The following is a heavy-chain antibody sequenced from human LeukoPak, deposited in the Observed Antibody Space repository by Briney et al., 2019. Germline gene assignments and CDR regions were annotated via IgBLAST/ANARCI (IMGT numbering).Heavy chain of an antibody. D-gene: IGHD3-3*01. CDR1: GFTFSNAW. Sequence: GGSLRLSCAASGFTFSNAWMSWVRQAPGKRLEWVGRIKSKTDGGTTDYAAPVKGRFTISRDDSKNTLYLQMNSLKTEDTAVCYCTTGLITIFGVADPPDYWGQGTLVTVSS. J-gene: IGHJ4*02. V-gene: IGHV3-15*01. CDR3: TTGLITIFGVADPPDY. CDR2: IKSKTDGGTT.